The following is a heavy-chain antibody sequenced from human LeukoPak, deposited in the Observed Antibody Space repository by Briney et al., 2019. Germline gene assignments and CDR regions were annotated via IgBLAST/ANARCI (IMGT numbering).Heavy chain of an antibody. CDR1: GFTFSSYW. CDR3: AREGCWEAVVVWGPEYFDY. J-gene: IGHJ4*02. D-gene: IGHD3-16*01. V-gene: IGHV3-7*01. CDR2: IKQDGSEK. Sequence: PGGSLRLSCAASGFTFSSYWMSWVRQAPGKGLEWVANIKQDGSEKYYVDSVKGRFTISRDNAKNSLYLQMNSLRAEDTAVYYCAREGCWEAVVVWGPEYFDYWGQGTLVTVSS.